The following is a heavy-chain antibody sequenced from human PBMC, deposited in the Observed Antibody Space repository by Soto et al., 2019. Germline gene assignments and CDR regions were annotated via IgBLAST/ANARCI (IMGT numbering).Heavy chain of an antibody. CDR3: ARVKGSGYHNWFDP. J-gene: IGHJ5*02. Sequence: QVQLVQSGDEVKKPGASVKDSCKASGYTFTSYGISWMRQAPGQELEWMGWISAYNGNTNYAQKLQGRVTMTTDTSTSTAYMELRSLRSDDTAVYYCARVKGSGYHNWFDPWGQGTLVTVSS. CDR2: ISAYNGNT. D-gene: IGHD3-22*01. V-gene: IGHV1-18*01. CDR1: GYTFTSYG.